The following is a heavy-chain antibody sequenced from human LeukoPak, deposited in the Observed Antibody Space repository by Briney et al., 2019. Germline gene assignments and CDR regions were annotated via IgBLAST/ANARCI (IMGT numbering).Heavy chain of an antibody. CDR3: ARVRAVVVVAAGWIYYYYYMDV. D-gene: IGHD2-15*01. CDR1: GGSFSGYY. Sequence: SETLSLTCAVYGGSFSGYYWSWIRQPPGKGLEWIGEINHSGSTNYNPSLKSRVTISVDTSKNQFSLKLSSVTAADTAVYYCARVRAVVVVAAGWIYYYYYMDVWGKGTTVTVSS. J-gene: IGHJ6*03. V-gene: IGHV4-34*01. CDR2: INHSGST.